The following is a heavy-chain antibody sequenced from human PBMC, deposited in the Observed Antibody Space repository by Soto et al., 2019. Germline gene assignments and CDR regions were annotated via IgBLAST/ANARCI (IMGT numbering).Heavy chain of an antibody. CDR3: AKDNSGWYGGHFNY. Sequence: ESGGGLVQPGRSLKLSCVASGFTFRNYGMHWVHQAPGKGLEWVAVMSSDGTKRYYADSVKGRFSISKDNSKNTLYLQMSSLRPEDTAVYYCAKDNSGWYGGHFNYWGQGTLVTVSS. V-gene: IGHV3-30*18. D-gene: IGHD6-19*01. J-gene: IGHJ4*02. CDR2: MSSDGTKR. CDR1: GFTFRNYG.